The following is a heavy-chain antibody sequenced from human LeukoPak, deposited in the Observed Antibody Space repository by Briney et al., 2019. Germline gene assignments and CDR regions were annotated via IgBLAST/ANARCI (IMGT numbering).Heavy chain of an antibody. Sequence: GGSLRLSCAASGFTFSRYGMHWVRQAPGKGLEWVAVISYDGSNKYYADSVKGRFTISRDNSKNTLYLQMNSLRAEDTAVYYCAKVGQLVRQDLHYFDYWGQGTLVTVSS. CDR3: AKVGQLVRQDLHYFDY. J-gene: IGHJ4*02. V-gene: IGHV3-30*18. CDR1: GFTFSRYG. CDR2: ISYDGSNK. D-gene: IGHD6-6*01.